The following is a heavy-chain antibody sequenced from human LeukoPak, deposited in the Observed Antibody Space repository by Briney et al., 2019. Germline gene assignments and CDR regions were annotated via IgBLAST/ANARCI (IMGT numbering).Heavy chain of an antibody. CDR2: INAGNGNT. Sequence: ASVKVSCEASGYTFTSYAMHWVRKAPGQRLEWMGWINAGNGNTKYSQKFQGRVTITRDTSASTAYMELSSLRSEDTAVYYCARDYSGSYYRNTFDYWGQGTLVTVSS. J-gene: IGHJ4*02. CDR1: GYTFTSYA. V-gene: IGHV1-3*01. D-gene: IGHD1-26*01. CDR3: ARDYSGSYYRNTFDY.